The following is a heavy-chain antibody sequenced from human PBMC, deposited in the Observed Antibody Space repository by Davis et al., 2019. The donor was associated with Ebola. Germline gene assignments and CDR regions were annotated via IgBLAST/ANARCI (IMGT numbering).Heavy chain of an antibody. Sequence: GESLKISCAASGFTFSDYYMSWIRQAPGKGLEWVSYISSSSSYTNYADSVKGRFTISRDNAKNSLYLQMNSLSAEDTAVYYCASLTGDSIVVVSYYFDYWGQGTLVTVSS. CDR1: GFTFSDYY. J-gene: IGHJ4*02. CDR3: ASLTGDSIVVVSYYFDY. D-gene: IGHD3-22*01. V-gene: IGHV3-11*06. CDR2: ISSSSSYT.